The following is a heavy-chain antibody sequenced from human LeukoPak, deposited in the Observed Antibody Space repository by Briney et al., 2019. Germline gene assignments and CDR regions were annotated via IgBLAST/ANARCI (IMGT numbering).Heavy chain of an antibody. J-gene: IGHJ4*02. CDR2: ISAYNGNT. CDR1: GYTFTSYG. CDR3: ARAPASVYDFWSGYFVY. V-gene: IGHV1-18*01. D-gene: IGHD3-3*01. Sequence: GASVTVSFKASGYTFTSYGISWVRQAPGQGLEWMGWISAYNGNTNYAQKLQGRVTMTTDTSTSTAYMELRSLRSDDTAVYYCARAPASVYDFWSGYFVYWGQGTLVTVSS.